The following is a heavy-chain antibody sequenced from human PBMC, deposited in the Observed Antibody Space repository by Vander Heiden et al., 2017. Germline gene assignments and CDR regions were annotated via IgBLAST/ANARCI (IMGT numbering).Heavy chain of an antibody. CDR2: VSADGGTT. CDR1: GFTFSSFV. D-gene: IGHD5-12*01. Sequence: EAQLLESGGDIVQPGGSLRLSCAASGFTFSSFVMSWVRQAPGKGLEWVSSVSADGGTTYYADPVKGRFTISRDNSKNRLYLDVNSLGAEDTAVYFAASGSYYGMDVWGRGTTVSVSS. CDR3: ASGSYYGMDV. J-gene: IGHJ6*02. V-gene: IGHV3-23*01.